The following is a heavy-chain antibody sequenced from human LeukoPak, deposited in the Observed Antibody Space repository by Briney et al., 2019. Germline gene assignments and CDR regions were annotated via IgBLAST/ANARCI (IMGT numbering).Heavy chain of an antibody. CDR1: GFAFSSYS. D-gene: IGHD6-13*01. V-gene: IGHV3-48*04. CDR3: ARDPIAAAGTKADSGDY. Sequence: GGSLRLSCAASGFAFSSYSMDWVRQAPGKGLELVSYISSNSRTTYYADSVKGRFTISRDNAKNSLYLQMNSLRVEDTAVYYCARDPIAAAGTKADSGDYWGQGTLVTVSS. CDR2: ISSNSRTT. J-gene: IGHJ4*02.